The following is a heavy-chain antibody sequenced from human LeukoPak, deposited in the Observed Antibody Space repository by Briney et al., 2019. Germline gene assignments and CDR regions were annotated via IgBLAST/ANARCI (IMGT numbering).Heavy chain of an antibody. CDR3: ARDHPGPLVVVPAAAFDY. V-gene: IGHV1-69*04. Sequence: SVKVSCKASGGTFSSYTISWVRQAPGQGLEWMGRIIPILGIANYAQKFQGRVTITADKSTSTAYMELSSLRSEDTAVYYCARDHPGPLVVVPAAAFDYWGLGTLVTVSS. D-gene: IGHD2-2*01. J-gene: IGHJ4*02. CDR1: GGTFSSYT. CDR2: IIPILGIA.